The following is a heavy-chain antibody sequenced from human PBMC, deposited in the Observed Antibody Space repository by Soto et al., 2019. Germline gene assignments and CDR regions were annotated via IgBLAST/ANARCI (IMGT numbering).Heavy chain of an antibody. CDR1: GGSISTYY. J-gene: IGHJ5*02. CDR2: VYHSGTT. CDR3: ARFPKCITMIVVVIIPWFDP. D-gene: IGHD3-22*01. Sequence: PSETLSLTCTVSGGSISTYYWTWIRQSPGKGPEWIGYVYHSGTTNYNPSLESRVTMSLDTSKNQFSLKLSAVTTADTAVYYCARFPKCITMIVVVIIPWFDPWGQGTLVTVSS. V-gene: IGHV4-59*01.